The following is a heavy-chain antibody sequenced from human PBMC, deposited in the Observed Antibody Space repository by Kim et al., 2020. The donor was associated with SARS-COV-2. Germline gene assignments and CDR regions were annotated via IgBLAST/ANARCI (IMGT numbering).Heavy chain of an antibody. Sequence: GESLKISCKGSGYKFTTYWIGWVRQMPGKGLEWMGLIYPGDSESRYSPSFQGRITMSADRSISSAFLQWNSLQASDSAIYYCARLRTSWRSMDVWGQGTTVTVSS. CDR1: GYKFTTYW. CDR2: IYPGDSES. V-gene: IGHV5-51*01. J-gene: IGHJ6*02. D-gene: IGHD6-13*01. CDR3: ARLRTSWRSMDV.